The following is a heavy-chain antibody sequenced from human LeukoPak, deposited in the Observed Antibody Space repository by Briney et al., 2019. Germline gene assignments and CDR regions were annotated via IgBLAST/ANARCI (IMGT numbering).Heavy chain of an antibody. V-gene: IGHV4-59*01. J-gene: IGHJ5*02. CDR1: GGSISSYY. CDR2: IYYSGST. CDR3: ARGSTVTTLRGWTWFDP. D-gene: IGHD4-17*01. Sequence: SETLSLTCTVSGGSISSYYWSWIRQPPGKGLEWIGYIYYSGSTNYNPSLKSRVTISVDTSKNQFSLKLSSVTAADTAVYYCARGSTVTTLRGWTWFDPWGQGTQVTVSS.